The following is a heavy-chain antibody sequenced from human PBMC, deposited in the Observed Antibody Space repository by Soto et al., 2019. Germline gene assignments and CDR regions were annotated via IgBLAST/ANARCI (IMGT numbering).Heavy chain of an antibody. Sequence: GGSLRLSCAASGFTFSSYWMHWVRQAPGKGLVWVSRINSDGSNTNYADSVKGRFTISRDNSKNTLYLQMNSLRAEDTAVYYCAKDHYDSSGYCYFDYWGQGTLVTVSS. CDR3: AKDHYDSSGYCYFDY. V-gene: IGHV3-74*01. D-gene: IGHD3-22*01. J-gene: IGHJ4*02. CDR1: GFTFSSYW. CDR2: INSDGSNT.